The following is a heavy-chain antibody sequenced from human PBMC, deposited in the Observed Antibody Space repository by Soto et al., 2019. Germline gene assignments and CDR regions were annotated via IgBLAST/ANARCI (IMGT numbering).Heavy chain of an antibody. CDR1: GGSISSGDYY. CDR3: ARDRGWPITRFPA. Sequence: SETLSLTCTVSGGSISSGDYYWSWIRQPPGKGLEWIGYIYYSGSTYYNPSLKSRVTISVDTSKNQFSLKLSSVTAADTAVYYCARDRGWPITRFPAWGQGTLVTVSS. CDR2: IYYSGST. D-gene: IGHD3-3*01. V-gene: IGHV4-30-4*01. J-gene: IGHJ5*02.